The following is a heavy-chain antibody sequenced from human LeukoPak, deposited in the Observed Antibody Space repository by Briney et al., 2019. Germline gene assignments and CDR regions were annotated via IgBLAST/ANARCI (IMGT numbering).Heavy chain of an antibody. V-gene: IGHV4-59*08. D-gene: IGHD3-10*01. CDR1: GGSISPYH. Sequence: SETLSLTCTISGGSISPYHWTWIRQPPGKGLEWIGYISYSGSTNYNPSLKSRVTISIDTSKSQFSLKLSSVTAADTAVYYCARHLDYYGSGSYEYWGQGTLVTVSS. J-gene: IGHJ4*02. CDR2: ISYSGST. CDR3: ARHLDYYGSGSYEY.